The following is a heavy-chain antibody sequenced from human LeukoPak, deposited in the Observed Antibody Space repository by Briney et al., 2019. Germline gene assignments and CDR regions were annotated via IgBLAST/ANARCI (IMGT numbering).Heavy chain of an antibody. CDR2: MNPNSGNT. Sequence: GASVKVSCKASGYTFTSYDINWVRQATGQGLEWMGWMNPNSGNTGYAQKFQGRVTMTRNTSISTAYMELSSLRSEDTAVYYCARGYRYSYGRYYYGMDVWGQGTTVTVSS. D-gene: IGHD5-18*01. V-gene: IGHV1-8*01. J-gene: IGHJ6*02. CDR3: ARGYRYSYGRYYYGMDV. CDR1: GYTFTSYD.